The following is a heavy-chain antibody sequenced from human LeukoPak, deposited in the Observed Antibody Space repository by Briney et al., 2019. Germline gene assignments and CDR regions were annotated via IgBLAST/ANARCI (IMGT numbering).Heavy chain of an antibody. CDR3: ARGRVDILTAFSPWYFDL. V-gene: IGHV3-21*01. CDR2: SSSSSSYK. CDR1: GFTFNTYS. Sequence: PGGSLRLSCAASGFTFNTYSMDWVRQVPGKGLEWVSSSSSSSSYKYYADSVKGRFTISRDNAKKSLYLQMNSLGAEDTAVYYCARGRVDILTAFSPWYFDLWGRGTLVTVSS. J-gene: IGHJ2*01. D-gene: IGHD3-9*01.